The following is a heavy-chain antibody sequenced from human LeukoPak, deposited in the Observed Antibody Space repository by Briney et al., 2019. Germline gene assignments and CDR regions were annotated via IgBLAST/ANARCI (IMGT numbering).Heavy chain of an antibody. V-gene: IGHV3-30*18. Sequence: PGGSLRLSCAASGFTFSSYGMHWVRQAPGKGLEWVAVILYDGSNKYYADSVKGRFTISRDNSKNTLYLQMNSLRGEDTAVYYCAKDLSAIQLWPPYYFDYWGQGTLVTVSS. CDR1: GFTFSSYG. J-gene: IGHJ4*02. CDR3: AKDLSAIQLWPPYYFDY. D-gene: IGHD5-18*01. CDR2: ILYDGSNK.